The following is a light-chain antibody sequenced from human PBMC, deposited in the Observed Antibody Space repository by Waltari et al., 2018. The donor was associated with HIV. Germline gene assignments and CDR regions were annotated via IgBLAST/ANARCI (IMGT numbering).Light chain of an antibody. CDR3: AVWDDTLNGPV. J-gene: IGLJ2*01. CDR1: NSNVGRKS. CDR2: RNN. V-gene: IGLV1-47*01. Sequence: QSVLTQPPSTSGTSGQRVTISGAGPNSNVGRKSIYWYRQFPGAAPKLLIYRNNQRPSGVADRFSGSKSGTSASLAISGLRSGDEADYYCAVWDDTLNGPVFGGGTRVTVL.